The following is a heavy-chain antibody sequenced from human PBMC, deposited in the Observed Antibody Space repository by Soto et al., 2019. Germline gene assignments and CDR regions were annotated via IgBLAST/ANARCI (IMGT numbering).Heavy chain of an antibody. CDR2: IYPGDSDT. CDR1: GYSFTSYW. CDR3: ARHKILGRITIFGVVRSYFDY. J-gene: IGHJ4*02. V-gene: IGHV5-51*01. D-gene: IGHD3-3*01. Sequence: GGSLRLSCKGSGYSFTSYWIGWVRQMPGKGLEWMGIIYPGDSDTRYSPSFQGQVTISADKSISTAYLQWSSLKASDTAMYYCARHKILGRITIFGVVRSYFDYWGQGTLVTVSS.